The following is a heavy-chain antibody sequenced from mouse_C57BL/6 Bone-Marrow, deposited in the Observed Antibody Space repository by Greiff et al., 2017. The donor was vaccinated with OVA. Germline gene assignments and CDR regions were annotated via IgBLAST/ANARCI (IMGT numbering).Heavy chain of an antibody. CDR2: IDPSDSYT. V-gene: IGHV1-69*01. CDR1: GYTFTSYW. J-gene: IGHJ4*01. CDR3: ATITTVVARDYYAMDY. Sequence: QVQLQQPGAELVMPGASVKLSCKASGYTFTSYWMHWVKQRPGQGLEWIGEIDPSDSYTNYNQKFKGKSTLTVDKSSSTAYMQLSSLTSEDSAVYYCATITTVVARDYYAMDYWGQGTSVTVSS. D-gene: IGHD1-1*01.